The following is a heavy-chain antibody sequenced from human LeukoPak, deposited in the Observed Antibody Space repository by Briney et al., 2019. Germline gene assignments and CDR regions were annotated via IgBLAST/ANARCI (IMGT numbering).Heavy chain of an antibody. V-gene: IGHV1-2*02. Sequence: ASVKVSCKASGYTFTGYYMHRVRQAPGQGLEWMGWINPNSGGTNYAQKFQGRVTMTRDTSISTAYMELSRLRSDDTAVYYCARVAPMIQTQWLVDFDYWGQGTLVTVSS. J-gene: IGHJ4*02. CDR2: INPNSGGT. CDR1: GYTFTGYY. CDR3: ARVAPMIQTQWLVDFDY. D-gene: IGHD6-19*01.